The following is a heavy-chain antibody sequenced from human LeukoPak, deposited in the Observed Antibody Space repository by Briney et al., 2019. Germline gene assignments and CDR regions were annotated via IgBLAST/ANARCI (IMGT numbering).Heavy chain of an antibody. CDR2: ISSSSYI. CDR1: GFTLSSYS. CDR3: ARDRAVGLYYYYYMDV. V-gene: IGHV3-21*01. Sequence: GGSLRLSCAASGFTLSSYSMNWVRQAPGKGLEWVSSISSSSYIYYADSVKGRFTISRDNAKNSLYLQMNSLRAEDTAVYYCARDRAVGLYYYYYMDVWDKGTTVTVSS. D-gene: IGHD4-23*01. J-gene: IGHJ6*03.